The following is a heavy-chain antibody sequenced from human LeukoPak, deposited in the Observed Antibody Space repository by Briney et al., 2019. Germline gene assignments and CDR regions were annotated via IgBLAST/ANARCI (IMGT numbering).Heavy chain of an antibody. CDR2: IYTSGST. J-gene: IGHJ4*02. CDR1: GGSISSGSYY. CDR3: AREVYRDGSNYGDY. V-gene: IGHV4-61*02. D-gene: IGHD5-24*01. Sequence: PSETLSLTCTVSGGSISSGSYYWSWIRQPAGKGLEWIGRIYTSGSTNYNPSLKSRVTISVDTSKNQFSLKLGSVTAADTAVYYCAREVYRDGSNYGDYWGQGTLVTVSS.